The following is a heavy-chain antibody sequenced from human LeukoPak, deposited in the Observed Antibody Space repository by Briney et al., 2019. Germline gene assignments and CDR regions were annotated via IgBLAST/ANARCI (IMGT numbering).Heavy chain of an antibody. Sequence: ASVKVSCKASGYTFTSYDINWVRRATGQGLEWMGWMNPNSGNTGYAQKFQGRVTITRNTSISTAYMELSSLRSDDTAVYYCARDSLSIVVVIDTRPVGYNWFDPWGQGTLVTVSS. CDR2: MNPNSGNT. CDR3: ARDSLSIVVVIDTRPVGYNWFDP. CDR1: GYTFTSYD. V-gene: IGHV1-8*03. J-gene: IGHJ5*02. D-gene: IGHD2-21*01.